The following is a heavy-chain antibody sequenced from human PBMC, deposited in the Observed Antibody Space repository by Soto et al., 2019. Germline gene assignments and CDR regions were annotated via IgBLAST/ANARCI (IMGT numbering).Heavy chain of an antibody. J-gene: IGHJ4*02. CDR3: ARDRYYDSSGYPEYYFDY. Sequence: EVQLVESGGGLVQPGGSLRLSCAASGFTFSSYSMNWLRQAPGKGLEWVSYISSSSSTIYYADSVKGRFTISRDNAKNSLYLQMNSLRDEDTAVYYCARDRYYDSSGYPEYYFDYWGQGTLVTVSS. CDR2: ISSSSSTI. CDR1: GFTFSSYS. D-gene: IGHD3-22*01. V-gene: IGHV3-48*02.